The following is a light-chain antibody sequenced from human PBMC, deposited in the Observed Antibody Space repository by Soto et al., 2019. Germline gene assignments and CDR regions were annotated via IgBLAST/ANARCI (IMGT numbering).Light chain of an antibody. CDR2: AAS. V-gene: IGKV1-39*01. CDR3: QQSYSTPFT. Sequence: DIQMTQSPSSLSASVGDRVTITCRASQSISSYLNWYQQKPGKAPKLLIYAASSLQSGVPSRFSGSGSGPDFTLTISSLQPEDFATYYCQQSYSTPFTFGPWTKVDIK. CDR1: QSISSY. J-gene: IGKJ3*01.